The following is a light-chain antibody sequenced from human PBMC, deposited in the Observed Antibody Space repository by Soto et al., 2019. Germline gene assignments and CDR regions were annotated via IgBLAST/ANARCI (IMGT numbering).Light chain of an antibody. CDR1: ETINNY. CDR3: QHRYTTPRT. J-gene: IGKJ1*01. Sequence: DIQMTQSPSSLSASVGDRVTIACRTSETINNYLNWYQQKPGKAPKLLIYAASTLQGGVPSRFSGGGSGTHSTLTITSLQPEDFATYYCQHRYTTPRTFAQGTKAAI. V-gene: IGKV1-39*01. CDR2: AAS.